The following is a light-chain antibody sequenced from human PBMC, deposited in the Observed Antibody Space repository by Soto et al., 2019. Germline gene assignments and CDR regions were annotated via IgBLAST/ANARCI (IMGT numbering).Light chain of an antibody. V-gene: IGKV3D-20*02. CDR2: DAS. Sequence: EFELTQSPATLSLSPGDRATLSCRASQTVSNNYIAWYQQKPGQPPRLLIYDASSRATGLPERFSGGGSGTDFTLTISRLEPEDFAVYYCQQFSSYPRTFGGGTKVEIK. CDR1: QTVSNNY. CDR3: QQFSSYPRT. J-gene: IGKJ4*01.